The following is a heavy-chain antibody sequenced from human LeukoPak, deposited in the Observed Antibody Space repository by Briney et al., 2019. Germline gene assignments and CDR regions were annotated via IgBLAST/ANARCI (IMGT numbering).Heavy chain of an antibody. D-gene: IGHD2/OR15-2a*01. J-gene: IGHJ4*02. CDR3: ARGGLSIMGY. CDR1: GVTFSSYS. Sequence: GGSLRLSCGASGVTFSSYSMNWVRQAPGKGLEWVSYISSSGSAKYYADSVKGRFTISRDNARNSLYLQMNSLRAEDTAVYFCARGGLSIMGYWGQGTLVTVSS. CDR2: ISSSGSAK. V-gene: IGHV3-48*01.